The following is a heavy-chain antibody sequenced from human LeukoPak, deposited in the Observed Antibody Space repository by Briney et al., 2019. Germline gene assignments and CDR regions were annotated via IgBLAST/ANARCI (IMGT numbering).Heavy chain of an antibody. CDR2: IKQDGSEK. V-gene: IGHV3-7*03. J-gene: IGHJ4*02. D-gene: IGHD1-26*01. CDR3: AARSSGNPYF. Sequence: GGSLRLSCTASGLTLSNYWMIWVRQAPGKGLQWVAKIKQDGSEKYYVDSVKGRFAISRDNAENSLYLQMNSLRVEDTAVYYCAARSSGNPYFWGQGTLVTVSS. CDR1: GLTLSNYW.